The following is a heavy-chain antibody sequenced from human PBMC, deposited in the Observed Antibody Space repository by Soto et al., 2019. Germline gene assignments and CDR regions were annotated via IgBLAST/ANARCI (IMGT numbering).Heavy chain of an antibody. V-gene: IGHV4-34*01. D-gene: IGHD3-3*01. Sequence: SETLSLTCGVYGGSFSGYYYNWSRQSPGKGLGWIGVCSQDGLTNYSPSLSRRVSISFDTSKIQFSLRLTSVTAADTAVYFCARGRRPDYDFWSGRHDAFDIWGQGTLVTVSS. CDR1: GGSFSGYY. CDR2: CSQDGLT. CDR3: ARGRRPDYDFWSGRHDAFDI. J-gene: IGHJ3*02.